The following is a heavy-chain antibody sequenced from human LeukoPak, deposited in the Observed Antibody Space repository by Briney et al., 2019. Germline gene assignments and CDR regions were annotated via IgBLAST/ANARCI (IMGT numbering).Heavy chain of an antibody. CDR2: IKQDGSEK. V-gene: IGHV3-7*01. D-gene: IGHD2-15*01. CDR3: ARGYCSGGSCYSEEHDAFDI. Sequence: PGGSLRLSCAASGFTFSTFAMHWVRQAPGKGLEWVANIKQDGSEKYYVDSVKGRFTISRDNAKNSLYLQMNSLRAEDTAVYYCARGYCSGGSCYSEEHDAFDIWGQGTMVTVSS. CDR1: GFTFSTFA. J-gene: IGHJ3*02.